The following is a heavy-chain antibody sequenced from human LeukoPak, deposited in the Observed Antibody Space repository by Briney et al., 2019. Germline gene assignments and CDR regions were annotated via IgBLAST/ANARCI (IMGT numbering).Heavy chain of an antibody. J-gene: IGHJ4*02. D-gene: IGHD2-2*01. CDR3: ARRGSISWYGFDS. V-gene: IGHV3-21*06. Sequence: SGGSLRLSCTVSGFIFSSYSMTWVRQAPGKGLEWVSSISRRSPDIYYADSVKGRFTISRDNAKNSLYLQMNSLRAEDTAVYYCARRGSISWYGFDSWGQGTLVTVSS. CDR2: ISRRSPDI. CDR1: GFIFSSYS.